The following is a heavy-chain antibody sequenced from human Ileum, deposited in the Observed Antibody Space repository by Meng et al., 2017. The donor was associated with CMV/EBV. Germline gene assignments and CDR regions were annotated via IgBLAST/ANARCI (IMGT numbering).Heavy chain of an antibody. D-gene: IGHD3-10*01. CDR3: AKSPYNYGSGSYYDY. Sequence: GSAASRSVRILVRQTPGKGLEWVSTISGYGDSTYYADSVKGRFTLSRDSSKNTVYLQMNSLRAGDTAVYYCAKSPYNYGSGSYYDYWGQGTLVTVSS. V-gene: IGHV3-23*01. CDR2: ISGYGDST. CDR1: GSAASRSV. J-gene: IGHJ4*02.